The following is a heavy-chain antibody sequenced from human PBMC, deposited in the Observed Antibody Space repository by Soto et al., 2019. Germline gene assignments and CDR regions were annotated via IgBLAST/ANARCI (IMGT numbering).Heavy chain of an antibody. CDR3: ASFGACSRTSCYFLDY. CDR1: GGTFISYA. CDR2: IIPIFGTA. Sequence: QVQLVQSGAEVKKPGSSVKVSCKASGGTFISYAISWVRQAPGQGLEWMGGIIPIFGTANYAQKFQGRVTLTADESTSTAYMQLSSLSSEDTAVYSCASFGACSRTSCYFLDYWGQGTLVTFSS. V-gene: IGHV1-69*01. D-gene: IGHD2-2*01. J-gene: IGHJ4*02.